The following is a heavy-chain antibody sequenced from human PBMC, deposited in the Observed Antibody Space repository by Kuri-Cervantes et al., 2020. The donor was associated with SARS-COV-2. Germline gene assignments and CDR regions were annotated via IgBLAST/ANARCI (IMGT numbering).Heavy chain of an antibody. Sequence: GGSLRLSCAASGFSFSNYAMTWVRQAPGKGLEWVSVINFNGRDTFYADSVKGRFTISRDNAKNSLYLQMNSLRAEDTAVYYCARDSKNYSGSRARRNGMDVWGQGTMVTVS. V-gene: IGHV3-23*03. CDR3: ARDSKNYSGSRARRNGMDV. D-gene: IGHD1-26*01. J-gene: IGHJ6*02. CDR2: INFNGRDT. CDR1: GFSFSNYA.